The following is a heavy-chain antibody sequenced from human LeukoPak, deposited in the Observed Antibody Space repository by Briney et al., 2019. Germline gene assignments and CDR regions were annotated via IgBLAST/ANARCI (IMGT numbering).Heavy chain of an antibody. CDR2: FYHSGST. Sequence: SETLSLTCTVSGYFIRSGFYWGWIRQPPGKGLEWIGSFYHSGSTYYNPSLESRVTISLDTSKNQFSLKLSSVTAADTAVYYCARDYDSSGYYYPGAFDIWGQGTMVTVSS. CDR1: GYFIRSGFY. J-gene: IGHJ3*02. D-gene: IGHD3-22*01. V-gene: IGHV4-38-2*02. CDR3: ARDYDSSGYYYPGAFDI.